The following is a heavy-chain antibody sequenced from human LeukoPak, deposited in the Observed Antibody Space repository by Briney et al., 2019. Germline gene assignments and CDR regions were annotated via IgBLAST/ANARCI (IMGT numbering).Heavy chain of an antibody. J-gene: IGHJ4*02. CDR3: ARFVLVRGIDY. CDR1: GFTFSSYG. D-gene: IGHD3-10*01. Sequence: GGSLRLSCAASGFTFSSYGMGWVRQAPGKGLEWVSAIGGTGGTTYYADSVKGRFTISRDNSRNTLYLQMNSLRAEDTAVYYCARFVLVRGIDYWGRGTLVTVSS. CDR2: IGGTGGTT. V-gene: IGHV3-23*01.